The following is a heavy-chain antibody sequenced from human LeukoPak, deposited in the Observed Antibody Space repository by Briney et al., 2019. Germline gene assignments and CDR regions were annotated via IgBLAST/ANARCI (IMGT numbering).Heavy chain of an antibody. J-gene: IGHJ5*02. CDR2: ISGSGGST. V-gene: IGHV3-23*01. CDR3: AKEVGGSYYNWFDP. CDR1: GXTFSSYA. Sequence: QSGGSLRLSCAASGXTFSSYAMSWVRQAPGKGLEWVSAISGSGGSTYYADSVKGRFTISRDNSKNTLYLQMNSLRAEDTAVYYCAKEVGGSYYNWFDPWGQGTLVTVSS. D-gene: IGHD1-26*01.